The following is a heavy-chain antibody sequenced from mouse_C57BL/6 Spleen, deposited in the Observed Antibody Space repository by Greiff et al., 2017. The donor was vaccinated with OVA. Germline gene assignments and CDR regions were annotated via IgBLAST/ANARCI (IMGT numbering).Heavy chain of an antibody. CDR2: ISSGSSTI. Sequence: EVKVVESGGGLVKPGGSLKLSCAASGFTFSDYGMHWVRQAPEKGLEWVAYISSGSSTIYYADTVKGRFTISRDNAKNTLFLQMTSLRSEDTAMYYCARAIYYYGYFDYWGQGTTLTVSS. D-gene: IGHD1-1*01. V-gene: IGHV5-17*01. CDR1: GFTFSDYG. CDR3: ARAIYYYGYFDY. J-gene: IGHJ2*01.